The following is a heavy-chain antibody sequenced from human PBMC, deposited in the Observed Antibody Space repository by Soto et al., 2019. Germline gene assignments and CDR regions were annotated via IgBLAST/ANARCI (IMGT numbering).Heavy chain of an antibody. CDR2: IYYSGST. CDR3: ARGGYSYGGERFDP. Sequence: SETLSLTCTVSGGSISSSSYYWGWIRQPPGKGLEWIGSIYYSGSTYYNPSLKSRVTISVDTSKNQFSLKLSSVTAADTAVYYCARGGYSYGGERFDPWGRGTLVTVSS. CDR1: GGSISSSSYY. J-gene: IGHJ5*02. V-gene: IGHV4-39*01. D-gene: IGHD5-18*01.